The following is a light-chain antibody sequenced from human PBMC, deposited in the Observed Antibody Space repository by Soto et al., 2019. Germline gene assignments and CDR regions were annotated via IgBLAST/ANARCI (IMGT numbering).Light chain of an antibody. Sequence: IVLTQSPGTLSLSPGERATLSCRASQSVSSSYLAWYQQKPGQAPRLLLYGASSRATGIPDRFSGSGSGTDFTLTISRLEPDDFAVYFCQQYGSSSPLTFGGRTKVEIK. V-gene: IGKV3-20*01. CDR2: GAS. J-gene: IGKJ4*01. CDR3: QQYGSSSPLT. CDR1: QSVSSSY.